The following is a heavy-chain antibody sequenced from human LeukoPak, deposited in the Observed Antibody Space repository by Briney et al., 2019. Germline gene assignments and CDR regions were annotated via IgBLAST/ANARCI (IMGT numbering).Heavy chain of an antibody. CDR1: GFTFSSYG. V-gene: IGHV3-33*01. J-gene: IGHJ4*02. D-gene: IGHD2-2*01. CDR2: IWYDGSNK. CDR3: ASRSPALDY. Sequence: GRSLRLSCAASGFTFSSYGMHWVRQAPGKGLEWVAVIWYDGSNKYYADSVKGRFTISRDNSKNTLYLQMNSLRADDTAGYYCASRSPALDYWGQGTLVTVSS.